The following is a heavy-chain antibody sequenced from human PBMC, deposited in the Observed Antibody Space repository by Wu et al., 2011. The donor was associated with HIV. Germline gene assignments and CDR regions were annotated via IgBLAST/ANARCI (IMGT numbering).Heavy chain of an antibody. CDR3: ARVPSWPAAIDFYYMDV. J-gene: IGHJ6*03. D-gene: IGHD2-2*01. CDR1: GYTFTSYD. Sequence: QVQLVQSGAEVKKPGASVKVSRKASGYTFTSYDINWVRQATGQGLEWMGWMNPNSGNTGYAQKFQGRVTMTRNTSISTAYMELSSLRSEDTAVYYCARVPSWPAAIDFYYMDVWGKGTTVTVSS. CDR2: MNPNSGNT. V-gene: IGHV1-8*02.